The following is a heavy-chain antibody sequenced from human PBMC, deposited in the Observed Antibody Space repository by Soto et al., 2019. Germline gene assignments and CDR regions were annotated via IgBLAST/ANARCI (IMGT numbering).Heavy chain of an antibody. D-gene: IGHD1-26*01. CDR3: ASRVGATRHKNLNWFDP. CDR2: IYPGDSDT. Sequence: GESLKISCKGPGYSFTSYRSCRVRQIPGKGLEWMGIIYPGDSDTRYSPSFQGQVTISADKSISTAYLQWSSLKASDTAMYYCASRVGATRHKNLNWFDPWGQGTLVTVSS. CDR1: GYSFTSYR. V-gene: IGHV5-51*01. J-gene: IGHJ5*02.